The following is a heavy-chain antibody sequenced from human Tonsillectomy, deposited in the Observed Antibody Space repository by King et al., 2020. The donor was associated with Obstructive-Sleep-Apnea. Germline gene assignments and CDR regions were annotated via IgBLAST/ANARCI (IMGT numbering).Heavy chain of an antibody. CDR2: ISGRGDTT. D-gene: IGHD3-10*02. CDR1: GLTFSSYA. Sequence: VQLVESGGGLVQPGGSLRLSCAVSGLTFSSYAMTWVRQAPGKGLEWVSAISGRGDTTYYADSVKGRFSISRDNSKNTLYLQVNSLRAEDTAVHYCATCSLVYYYAMDVWGQGTTVTVSS. V-gene: IGHV3-23*04. J-gene: IGHJ6*02. CDR3: ATCSLVYYYAMDV.